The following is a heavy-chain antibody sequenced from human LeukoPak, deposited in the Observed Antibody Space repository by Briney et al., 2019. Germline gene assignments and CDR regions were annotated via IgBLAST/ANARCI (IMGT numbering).Heavy chain of an antibody. Sequence: PGGSLRLSCAASGFTFSSYEMNWVRQAPGKGLEWVSYISSSGSTIHYADSVKGRFTISRDNAKNSLYLQMNSLRAEDTAVYYCARYDYVWGSYRYRGEFDYWGQGTLVTVSS. V-gene: IGHV3-48*03. D-gene: IGHD3-16*02. CDR1: GFTFSSYE. CDR2: ISSSGSTI. J-gene: IGHJ4*02. CDR3: ARYDYVWGSYRYRGEFDY.